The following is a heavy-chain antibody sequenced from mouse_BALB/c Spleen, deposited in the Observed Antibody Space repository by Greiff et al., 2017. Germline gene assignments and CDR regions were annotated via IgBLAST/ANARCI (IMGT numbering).Heavy chain of an antibody. CDR2: ISYSGST. CDR1: GYSITSDYA. D-gene: IGHD2-4*01. CDR3: ARSYYDYGDAMDY. Sequence: ESGPGLVKPSQSLSLTCTVTGYSITSDYAWNWIRQFPGNKLEWMGYISYSGSTSYNPSLKSRISITRDTSKNQFFLQLNSVTTEDTATYYCARSYYDYGDAMDYWGQGTSVTVSS. V-gene: IGHV3-2*02. J-gene: IGHJ4*01.